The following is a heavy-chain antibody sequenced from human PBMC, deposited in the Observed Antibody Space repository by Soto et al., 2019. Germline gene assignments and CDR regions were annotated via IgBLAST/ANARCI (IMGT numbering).Heavy chain of an antibody. D-gene: IGHD4-17*01. V-gene: IGHV3-30-3*01. J-gene: IGHJ6*02. Sequence: GWSLRLSCAASGFTVSSYAMDWFRQAPGKGLEWVAVISYDGSNRYYADSVKGRFTISRDNSKNTLYLQMNSLRAEVTAGYCCARALTVTTYYGMDVWGQATTATVS. CDR3: ARALTVTTYYGMDV. CDR1: GFTVSSYA. CDR2: ISYDGSNR.